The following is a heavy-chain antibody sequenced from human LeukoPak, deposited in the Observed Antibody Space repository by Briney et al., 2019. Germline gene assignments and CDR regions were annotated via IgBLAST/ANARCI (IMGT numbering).Heavy chain of an antibody. J-gene: IGHJ4*02. D-gene: IGHD6-13*01. CDR2: ISYDGSNT. Sequence: PGGSLRLSCAASGLTFSSYAMHWVRQAPGQGLEWVTVISYDGSNTYYADSVKGRFTISRDNSKNTLYLQMNSLRTEDTAVYYCARAAYSSSWSSFDYWGQGTLVTVSS. V-gene: IGHV3-30-3*01. CDR3: ARAAYSSSWSSFDY. CDR1: GLTFSSYA.